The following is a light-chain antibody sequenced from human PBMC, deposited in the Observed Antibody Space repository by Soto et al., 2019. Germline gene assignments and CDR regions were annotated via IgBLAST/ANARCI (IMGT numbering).Light chain of an antibody. V-gene: IGKV1-5*03. CDR1: QSINNW. CDR2: KAS. Sequence: DIQMTQSPSTLSASVGDRVTITCRASQSINNWLAWYQQKPGKAPKLLIYKASSLQSGVPSRFSGSGSGTEFTLTISSLQPDDFATYYCQQYNSYPWTLGQGTKVDIK. J-gene: IGKJ1*01. CDR3: QQYNSYPWT.